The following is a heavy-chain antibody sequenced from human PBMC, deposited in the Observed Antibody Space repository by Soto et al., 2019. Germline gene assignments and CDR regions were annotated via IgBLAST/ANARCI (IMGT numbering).Heavy chain of an antibody. D-gene: IGHD3-10*01. Sequence: SETLSLTFAVYGGSFSGYYWSWIRQPPGKGLEWIGEINHSGSTNYNPSLKSRVTVSVDTSKNQFSLKLSSVTAADTAVYYCAILTPNGSGSYYNRGMDVWGQGTTVTVSS. CDR2: INHSGST. J-gene: IGHJ6*02. CDR1: GGSFSGYY. V-gene: IGHV4-34*01. CDR3: AILTPNGSGSYYNRGMDV.